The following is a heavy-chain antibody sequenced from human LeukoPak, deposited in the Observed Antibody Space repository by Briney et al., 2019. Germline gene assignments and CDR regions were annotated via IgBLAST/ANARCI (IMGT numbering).Heavy chain of an antibody. D-gene: IGHD6-13*01. CDR3: ASQYSSSWFQSYYYGMDV. CDR2: MNPNSGNT. CDR1: GYTFTSYD. J-gene: IGHJ6*02. V-gene: IGHV1-8*01. Sequence: RASVKVSCKASGYTFTSYDINWVRQATGQGLEWMEWMNPNSGNTGYAQKFQGGVTMTRNTSISTAYMELSSLRSEDTAVYYCASQYSSSWFQSYYYGMDVWGQGTTVTVSS.